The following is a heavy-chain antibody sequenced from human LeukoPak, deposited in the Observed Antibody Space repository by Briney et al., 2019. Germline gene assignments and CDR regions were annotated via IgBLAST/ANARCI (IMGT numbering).Heavy chain of an antibody. CDR3: AKEGVWWDSSGYSAHYFDY. D-gene: IGHD3-22*01. Sequence: GGSLRLSCAASGFTSSNYAMNWVRQAPGKGLEWVSLISGGSGTIYYADSVKGRFTISSDNSKNTLYLQMNSLRAEDTAVYYCAKEGVWWDSSGYSAHYFDYWGQGTLVTVSS. CDR1: GFTSSNYA. V-gene: IGHV3-23*01. CDR2: ISGGSGTI. J-gene: IGHJ4*02.